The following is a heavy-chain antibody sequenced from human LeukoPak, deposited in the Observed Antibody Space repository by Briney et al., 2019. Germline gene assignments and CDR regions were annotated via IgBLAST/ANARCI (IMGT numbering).Heavy chain of an antibody. CDR1: GGSIGSYY. D-gene: IGHD2-15*01. J-gene: IGHJ4*02. V-gene: IGHV4-59*01. CDR3: ARIHRYCSGGACYVLDN. CDR2: VYYSGST. Sequence: PSETLSLTCTVSGGSIGSYYWNWIRQPPGRGLEWIGYVYYSGSTNYNPSFKSRITISVDTSRNQFSLQLSSVTAADTAVYYCARIHRYCSGGACYVLDNWGQGTLVAVSS.